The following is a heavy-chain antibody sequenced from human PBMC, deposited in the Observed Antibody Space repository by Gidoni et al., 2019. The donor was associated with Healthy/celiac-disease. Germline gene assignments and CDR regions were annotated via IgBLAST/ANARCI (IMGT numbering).Heavy chain of an antibody. Sequence: PGKGLEWVAVIWYDGSNKYYADSVKGRFTISRDNSKNTLYLQMNSLRAEDTAVYYCARGRGLREATLWGMDVWGQGTTVTVSS. CDR2: IWYDGSNK. D-gene: IGHD3-10*01. V-gene: IGHV3-33*01. J-gene: IGHJ6*02. CDR3: ARGRGLREATLWGMDV.